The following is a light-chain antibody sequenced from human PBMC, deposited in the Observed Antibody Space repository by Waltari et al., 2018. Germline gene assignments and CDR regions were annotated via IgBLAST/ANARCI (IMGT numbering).Light chain of an antibody. CDR1: QLVDNF. Sequence: DIQMTQSPSSLSASVGDRVTITCRASQLVDNFLNWYQQKPGQAPSLLIYAASSLQSGVPSRFSGRGSGTDFTLTISSLQPEDFATYYCQQSYTTPYTFGQGTRLDIK. J-gene: IGKJ2*01. V-gene: IGKV1-39*01. CDR3: QQSYTTPYT. CDR2: AAS.